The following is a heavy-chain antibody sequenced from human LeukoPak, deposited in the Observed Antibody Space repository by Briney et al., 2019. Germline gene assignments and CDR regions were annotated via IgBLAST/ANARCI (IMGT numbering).Heavy chain of an antibody. D-gene: IGHD3-3*01. CDR2: ISSGGGST. V-gene: IGHV3-23*01. CDR3: AKDQITIFGVVRGSDY. Sequence: GGSLRLSCAASGFTFSMFGMTWVRQTPGKGLERVSAISSGGGSTYYADSVKGRFTISRDNSKNTLYLQMNSLRAEDTAVYYCAKDQITIFGVVRGSDYWGQGTLVTVSS. J-gene: IGHJ4*02. CDR1: GFTFSMFG.